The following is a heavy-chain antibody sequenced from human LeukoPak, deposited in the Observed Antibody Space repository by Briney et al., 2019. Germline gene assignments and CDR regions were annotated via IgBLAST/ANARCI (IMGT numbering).Heavy chain of an antibody. D-gene: IGHD5-24*01. CDR2: MNPNSGNT. CDR1: GGTFSSYA. V-gene: IGHV1-8*02. Sequence: ASVKVSCKASGGTFSSYAINWVRQATGQGLEWMGWMNPNSGNTGYAQKFQGRVTMTRNTSISTAYMELSSLRSEDTAVYYCARGGRGDGYTFDYWGQGTLVTVSS. CDR3: ARGGRGDGYTFDY. J-gene: IGHJ4*02.